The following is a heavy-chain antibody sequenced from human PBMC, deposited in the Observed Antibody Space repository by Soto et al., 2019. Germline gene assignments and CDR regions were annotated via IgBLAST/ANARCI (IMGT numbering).Heavy chain of an antibody. V-gene: IGHV3-30-3*01. J-gene: IGHJ3*02. CDR1: GFTFSSYA. CDR3: ARARGGYSGYDSGGTDAFDI. D-gene: IGHD5-12*01. CDR2: ISYDGSNK. Sequence: GGSLRLSCAASGFTFSSYAMHWVRQAPGKGLEWVAVISYDGSNKYYADSVKGRFTISRDNSKNTLYLQMNSLRAEDTAVYYCARARGGYSGYDSGGTDAFDIWGQGTMVTVSS.